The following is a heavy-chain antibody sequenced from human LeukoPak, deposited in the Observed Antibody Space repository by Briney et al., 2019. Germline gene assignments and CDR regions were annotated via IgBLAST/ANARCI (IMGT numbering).Heavy chain of an antibody. J-gene: IGHJ4*02. CDR3: AKDHGTYIDY. D-gene: IGHD5-24*01. CDR1: GFTFSSYG. V-gene: IGHV3-33*06. Sequence: GRSLRLSCAASGFTFSSYGMHWVRQAAGKGLEWVALIWYEGSNKYYADSVKGLYTISRDNSKNTLYLQMNSLRAEDAAVYYCAKDHGTYIDYWGQGTLVTVSS. CDR2: IWYEGSNK.